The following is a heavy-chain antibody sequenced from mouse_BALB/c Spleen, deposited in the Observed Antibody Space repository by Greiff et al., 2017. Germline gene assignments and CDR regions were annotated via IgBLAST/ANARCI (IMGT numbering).Heavy chain of an antibody. CDR2: ISYSGST. J-gene: IGHJ2*01. D-gene: IGHD2-3*01. CDR3: ARDYDGYFDY. Sequence: EVQLQQSGPGLVKPSQSLSLTCTVTGYSITSDYAWNWIRQFPGNKLEWRGYISYSGSTSYNPSLKSRISITRDTSKNQFFLQLNSVTTEDTATYYCARDYDGYFDYWGQGTTLTVSS. CDR1: GYSITSDYA. V-gene: IGHV3-2*02.